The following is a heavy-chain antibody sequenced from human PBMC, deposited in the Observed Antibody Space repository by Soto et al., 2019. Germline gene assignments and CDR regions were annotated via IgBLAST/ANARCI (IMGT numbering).Heavy chain of an antibody. CDR3: ARAPGYCSGGSCYGTDAFDI. CDR1: GYTFTSYY. Sequence: GASVKVSCKASGYTFTSYYMHWVRQAPGQGLEWMGIINPSGGSTSYAQKFQGRVTMTRDTSTSTVYMELSSLRSEDTAVYYCARAPGYCSGGSCYGTDAFDIWGQGTMVTVS. CDR2: INPSGGST. D-gene: IGHD2-15*01. V-gene: IGHV1-46*03. J-gene: IGHJ3*02.